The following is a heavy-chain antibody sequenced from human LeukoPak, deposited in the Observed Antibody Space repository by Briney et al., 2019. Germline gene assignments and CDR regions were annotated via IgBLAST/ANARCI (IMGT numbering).Heavy chain of an antibody. Sequence: ASVKVSCKASVYTFTGYYIHWVRQAPGQGLEWMGFINPSGGSTSYAQKLQGRVTMTRDTSTSAVYMELSSLRSEDTAMYYCARNVGSGFDYWGQGTLVTVSS. V-gene: IGHV1-46*01. CDR1: VYTFTGYY. D-gene: IGHD3-10*01. CDR3: ARNVGSGFDY. CDR2: INPSGGST. J-gene: IGHJ4*02.